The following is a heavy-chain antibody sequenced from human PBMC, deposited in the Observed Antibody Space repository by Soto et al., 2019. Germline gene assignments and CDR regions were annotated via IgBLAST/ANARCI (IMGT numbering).Heavy chain of an antibody. CDR2: IYYSGST. J-gene: IGHJ6*02. CDR1: GGSISSSSYY. CDR3: ARGGGYIVVVPAAIFYGMDV. Sequence: PSETLSLTCTVSGGSISSSSYYWGWIRQPPGKGLEWIGSIYYSGSTYYNPSLKSRVTISVDTSKNQFSLKLSSVTAADTAVYYCARGGGYIVVVPAAIFYGMDVWGQGTTVTVSS. V-gene: IGHV4-39*01. D-gene: IGHD2-2*01.